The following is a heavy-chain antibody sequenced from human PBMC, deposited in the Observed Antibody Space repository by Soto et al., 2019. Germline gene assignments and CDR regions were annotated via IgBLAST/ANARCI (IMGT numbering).Heavy chain of an antibody. Sequence: EVQLLESGGGLVQPGGSLRLSCAASGFTFSSYAMSWVRQAPGKGLEWVSAISGSGGSTYYADSVKGRFTISRDNSKNAVYLEMNRQTDSDTDVYFGAKCGAGDCRAHDYFGYWGQGTLVTVSS. CDR1: GFTFSSYA. CDR3: AKCGAGDCRAHDYFGY. D-gene: IGHD2-21*02. V-gene: IGHV3-23*01. J-gene: IGHJ4*02. CDR2: ISGSGGST.